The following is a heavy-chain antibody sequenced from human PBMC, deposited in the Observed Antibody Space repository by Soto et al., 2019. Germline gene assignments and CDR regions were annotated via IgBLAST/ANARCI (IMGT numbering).Heavy chain of an antibody. J-gene: IGHJ6*02. Sequence: QVQLVPSGAEVKKPGASVKVSCKASGYTFTSSGISWVRQAPGQGPAWMGWISAYNGNTNYAQKLQGRVTMTTDTSTSTAYMELRCLRSDDAAVYYGAGMMTVWIFDLGMDVWGPGTTVTVSS. V-gene: IGHV1-18*01. CDR1: GYTFTSSG. CDR2: ISAYNGNT. D-gene: IGHD3-3*01. CDR3: AGMMTVWIFDLGMDV.